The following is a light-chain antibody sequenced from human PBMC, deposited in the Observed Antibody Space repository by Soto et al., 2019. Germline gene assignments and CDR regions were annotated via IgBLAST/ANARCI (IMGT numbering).Light chain of an antibody. CDR1: SSDVGAYNF. Sequence: QSALTQPASVSGSPGQSITISCAGTSSDVGAYNFVSWYQQHPGKAPKLMIYEVTNRPSGVSNRFYCSKSGNTASLTISEIQAEDEADYDCSSYAPHSTVVFGVGTKLTVL. V-gene: IGLV2-14*01. CDR3: SSYAPHSTVV. J-gene: IGLJ2*01. CDR2: EVT.